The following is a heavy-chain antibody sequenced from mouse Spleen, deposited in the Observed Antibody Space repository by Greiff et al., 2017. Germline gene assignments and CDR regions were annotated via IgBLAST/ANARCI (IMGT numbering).Heavy chain of an antibody. V-gene: IGHV3-6*01. D-gene: IGHD1-1*01. CDR2: ISYDGSN. J-gene: IGHJ3*01. CDR3: ARARDYYYGSLAY. Sequence: EVKVEESGPGLVKPSQSLSLTCSVTGYSITSGYYWNWIRQFPGNKLEWMGYISYDGSNNYNPSLKNRISITRDTSKNQFFLKLNSVTTEDTATYYCARARDYYYGSLAYWGQGTLVTVSA. CDR1: GYSITSGYY.